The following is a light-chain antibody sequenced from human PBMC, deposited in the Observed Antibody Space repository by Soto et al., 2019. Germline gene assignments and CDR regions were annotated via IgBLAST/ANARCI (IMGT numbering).Light chain of an antibody. CDR1: SSDVGGYNH. CDR3: SSYTSSSTYV. CDR2: DVS. J-gene: IGLJ1*01. V-gene: IGLV2-14*03. Sequence: QSALTQPASVSGSPGQSITISCTGTSSDVGGYNHVSWYQHHPGKAPKVIIYDVSNRPSGVSNRFSGSKSGNTASLTFSGLQAEYEADYYCSSYTSSSTYVFRTGTKVTVL.